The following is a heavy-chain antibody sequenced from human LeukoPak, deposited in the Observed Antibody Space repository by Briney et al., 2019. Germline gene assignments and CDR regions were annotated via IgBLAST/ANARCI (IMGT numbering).Heavy chain of an antibody. Sequence: GGSLRLPCAASGFTFSSYAMSWVRQAPGKGLEWVSAISGSGGSTYYADSVKGRFTISRDNSKNTLYLQMNSLRAEDTAVYYCAKAWLYCSSTSCFFDYWGQGTLVTVSS. CDR2: ISGSGGST. CDR1: GFTFSSYA. V-gene: IGHV3-23*01. CDR3: AKAWLYCSSTSCFFDY. D-gene: IGHD2-2*01. J-gene: IGHJ4*02.